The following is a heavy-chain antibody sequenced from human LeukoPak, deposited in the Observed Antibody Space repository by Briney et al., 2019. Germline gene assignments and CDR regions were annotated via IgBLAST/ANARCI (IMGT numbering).Heavy chain of an antibody. CDR3: ARGQAYSSGWYY. CDR2: IYYSGST. Sequence: PSETLSLTCTVSGGSISSYYWSWIRQPPGKGLEGIGYIYYSGSTNYDPSLKRRVTISVDASKNQFSLKLSSVTAADTPVYYCARGQAYSSGWYYWGQGTLVTVSS. D-gene: IGHD6-19*01. V-gene: IGHV4-59*01. J-gene: IGHJ4*02. CDR1: GGSISSYY.